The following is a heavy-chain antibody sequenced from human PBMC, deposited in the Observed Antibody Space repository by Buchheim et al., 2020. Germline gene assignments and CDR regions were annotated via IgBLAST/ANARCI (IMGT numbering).Heavy chain of an antibody. CDR3: ARRTGYSTRGGWFDP. V-gene: IGHV4-34*01. Sequence: QVQLQQWGAGLLKPSETLSLTCAVYGGSFSGYYWSWIRQPPGKGLEWIGEINHSGSTNYNPSLKSRVTISVDTSQNQFSLKLSSVTAADTAVYYCARRTGYSTRGGWFDPWGQGTL. D-gene: IGHD6-13*01. CDR1: GGSFSGYY. CDR2: INHSGST. J-gene: IGHJ5*02.